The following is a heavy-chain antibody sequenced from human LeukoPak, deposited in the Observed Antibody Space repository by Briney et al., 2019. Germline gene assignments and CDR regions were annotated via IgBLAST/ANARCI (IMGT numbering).Heavy chain of an antibody. V-gene: IGHV4-59*01. J-gene: IGHJ3*02. CDR1: GGSISSYY. CDR2: IYYSGST. CDR3: AKVLRYFDWPGGAFDI. D-gene: IGHD3-9*01. Sequence: SETLSLTCTVSGGSISSYYWSWIRQPPGKGLEWIGYIYYSGSTNHNPSLKSRVTISVDTSKNQFSLKLSSVTAADTAVYYCAKVLRYFDWPGGAFDIWGQGTMVTVSS.